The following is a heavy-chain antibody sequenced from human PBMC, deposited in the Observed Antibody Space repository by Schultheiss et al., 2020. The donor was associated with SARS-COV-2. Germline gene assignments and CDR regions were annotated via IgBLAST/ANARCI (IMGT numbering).Heavy chain of an antibody. D-gene: IGHD2-2*01. CDR3: ASPLTRDIVVVPAAMPTAEYFQH. J-gene: IGHJ1*01. CDR2: IYYSGST. Sequence: SETLSLTCAVYGGSFSGYYWGWIRQPPGKGLEWIGSIYYSGSTYYNPSLKSRVTISVDTSKNQFSLKLSSVTAADTAVYYCASPLTRDIVVVPAAMPTAEYFQHWGQGTLVTVSS. CDR1: GGSFSGYY. V-gene: IGHV4-39*01.